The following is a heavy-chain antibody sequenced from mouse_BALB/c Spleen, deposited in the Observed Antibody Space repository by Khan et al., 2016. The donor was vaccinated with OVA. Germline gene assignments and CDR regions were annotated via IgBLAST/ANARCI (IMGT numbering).Heavy chain of an antibody. V-gene: IGHV3-2*02. J-gene: IGHJ2*01. Sequence: QLEESGPGLVKPSPSVSLTCTVTGYSFTSDYARNWIRQPPRNLLEFMCIIPNSGNTKYTPSLKSRISITRDTSKNQFFLQLNSVTIEDTATYYCARIKGGDFDYWGQGTTLTVSS. CDR1: GYSFTSDYA. CDR2: IPNSGNT. CDR3: ARIKGGDFDY.